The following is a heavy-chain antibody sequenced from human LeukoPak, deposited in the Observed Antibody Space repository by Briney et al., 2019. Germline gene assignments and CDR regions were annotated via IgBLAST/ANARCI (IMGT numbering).Heavy chain of an antibody. Sequence: GGSLRLSCAASGFNVTNDCMTWVRQAPGKGLEGVSVIYRGGSTYYADYVQGRFTISRDISNNTLYLQMNSLRADDTAVYYCTLRGSGSHYEGASVYWGQGTLVTVSS. CDR1: GFNVTNDC. D-gene: IGHD3-10*01. V-gene: IGHV3-66*01. CDR3: TLRGSGSHYEGASVY. CDR2: IYRGGST. J-gene: IGHJ4*02.